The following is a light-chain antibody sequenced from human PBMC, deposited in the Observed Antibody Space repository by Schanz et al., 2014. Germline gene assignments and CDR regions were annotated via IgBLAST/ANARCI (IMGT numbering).Light chain of an antibody. CDR3: SSYAGSNGVL. CDR2: DVT. Sequence: QSALTQPASVSGSPGQSITISCTGTSSDIGSYNYVSWYQQYPGEAPKLIIYDVTYRPSGVSHRFSGSKSGNTASLTVSGLQSEDEADYYCSSYAGSNGVLFGGGTKVTVL. V-gene: IGLV2-14*01. CDR1: SSDIGSYNY. J-gene: IGLJ2*01.